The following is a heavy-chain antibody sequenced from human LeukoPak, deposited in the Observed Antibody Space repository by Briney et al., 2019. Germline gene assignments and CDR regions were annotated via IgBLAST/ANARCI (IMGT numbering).Heavy chain of an antibody. Sequence: SETLSLTCTDSGGSISSYYWSWIRQPPGKGLEWIGYIYYSGSTNYNPSLKSRVTISVDTSKNQFSLKLSSVTAADTAVYYCARVKMATRDFDYWGQGTLVTVSS. J-gene: IGHJ4*02. CDR2: IYYSGST. D-gene: IGHD5-24*01. CDR1: GGSISSYY. CDR3: ARVKMATRDFDY. V-gene: IGHV4-59*01.